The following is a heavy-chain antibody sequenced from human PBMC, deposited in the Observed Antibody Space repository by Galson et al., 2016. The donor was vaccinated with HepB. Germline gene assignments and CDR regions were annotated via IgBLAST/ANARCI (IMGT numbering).Heavy chain of an antibody. J-gene: IGHJ6*02. Sequence: SVKVSCKVSGYTFTELSIHWVRQAPGKGLEWMGGFDPEDGETIYAQKFQGRVTMTEDTSTDTAYMELSSLRSEDTAVYYCASASLLYGPSKIPAGLGLDVWGQGTTVTVSS. CDR2: FDPEDGET. D-gene: IGHD2-8*01. V-gene: IGHV1-24*01. CDR1: GYTFTELS. CDR3: ASASLLYGPSKIPAGLGLDV.